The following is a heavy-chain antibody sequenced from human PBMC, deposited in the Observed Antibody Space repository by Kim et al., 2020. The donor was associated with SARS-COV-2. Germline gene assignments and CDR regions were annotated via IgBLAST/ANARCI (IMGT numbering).Heavy chain of an antibody. CDR3: ARHLTRGSWDWFDP. CDR1: GFTFSSYE. CDR2: ISSSGSTI. V-gene: IGHV3-48*03. Sequence: GGSLRLSCAASGFTFSSYEMNWVRQAPGKGLEWVSYISSSGSTIYYADSVKGRFTISRDNAKNSLYLQMNSLRAEDTAVYYCARHLTRGSWDWFDPWGQGTLVTVSS. D-gene: IGHD1-26*01. J-gene: IGHJ5*02.